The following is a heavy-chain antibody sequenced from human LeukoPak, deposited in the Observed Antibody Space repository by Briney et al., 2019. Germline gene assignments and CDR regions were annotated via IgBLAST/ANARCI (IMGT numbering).Heavy chain of an antibody. Sequence: ASVKVSCKASGYTFTAYYIHWVRQAHGQGLEWMGWISPNSGGTDYAQKFQGRVTMTRDTSISTTYVGLSSLTSDDTAVYYCAIQPWGSGNNWYFDLWGRGTLVTVSS. J-gene: IGHJ2*01. CDR2: ISPNSGGT. CDR1: GYTFTAYY. CDR3: AIQPWGSGNNWYFDL. V-gene: IGHV1-2*02. D-gene: IGHD7-27*01.